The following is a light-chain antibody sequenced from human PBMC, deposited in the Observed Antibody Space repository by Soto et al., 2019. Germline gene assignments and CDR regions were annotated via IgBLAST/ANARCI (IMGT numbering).Light chain of an antibody. CDR1: QGISNW. CDR3: QQTNTFLPLT. J-gene: IGKJ4*01. CDR2: GAS. Sequence: DIQMTQSPSSVSASVGDRVTITCRASQGISNWLAWYQQQPGKAPKLLIYGASILQLGVPSRFSGGGSGTHFTLIISSLQPKDFATYYCQQTNTFLPLTFGGGTKVEI. V-gene: IGKV1-12*01.